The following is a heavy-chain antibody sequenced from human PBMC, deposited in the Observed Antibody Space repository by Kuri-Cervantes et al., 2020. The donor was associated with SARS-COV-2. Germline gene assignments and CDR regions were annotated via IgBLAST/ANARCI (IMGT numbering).Heavy chain of an antibody. J-gene: IGHJ6*03. V-gene: IGHV1-8*03. CDR2: MNPNSGNT. D-gene: IGHD4-17*01. Sequence: ASVKVSCKASTYTFTTYDTNWVRQATGQGLEWMGWMNPNSGNTGYAQKFQGRVTITRNTSISTAYMELSSLRSEGTAVYYCARTLVRRGDYGYYYFYMDVWGRGTTVTVSS. CDR3: ARTLVRRGDYGYYYFYMDV. CDR1: TYTFTTYD.